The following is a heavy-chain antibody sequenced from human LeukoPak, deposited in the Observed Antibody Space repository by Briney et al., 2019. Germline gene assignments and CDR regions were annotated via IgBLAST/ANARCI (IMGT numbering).Heavy chain of an antibody. V-gene: IGHV3-11*01. D-gene: IGHD2-15*01. CDR1: GGSFSGYY. J-gene: IGHJ6*03. CDR3: ARDRCSGGGCYYYYMDV. CDR2: ISASSTDI. Sequence: LSLTCAVYGGSFSGYYWSWIRQAPGKGLEWVSYISASSTDIHYPDSVKGRFTISRENAKNSLYLQMNSLRAEDTAVYYCARDRCSGGGCYYYYMDVWGKGTTVTISS.